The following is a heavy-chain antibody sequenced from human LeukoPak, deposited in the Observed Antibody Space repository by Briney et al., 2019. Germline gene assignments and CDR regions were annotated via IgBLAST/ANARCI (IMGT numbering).Heavy chain of an antibody. J-gene: IGHJ5*02. CDR1: GGSFSGYY. CDR3: ARCKVEGGSCYNWFDP. Sequence: PSETLSLTCAVYGGSFSGYYWSWIRQPPGKGLEWIGEINHSGSTNYNPSLKSRVTISVDTSKNQFSLKLSSVTAADTAVYYCARCKVEGGSCYNWFDPWGQGTLVTVSS. V-gene: IGHV4-34*01. CDR2: INHSGST. D-gene: IGHD2-15*01.